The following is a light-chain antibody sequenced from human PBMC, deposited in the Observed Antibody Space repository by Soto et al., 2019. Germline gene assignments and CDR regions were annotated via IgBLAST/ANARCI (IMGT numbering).Light chain of an antibody. V-gene: IGKV1-6*01. CDR2: GAS. J-gene: IGKJ2*01. CDR3: LQDYNYPRT. Sequence: AIQMTQFPASLSASVGDRVTITCRASQGIRDELGWYQQKPGKAPKLLIYGASRLESGVPSRFSGSGSGTDFSLTIYSLRPEDSATYFCLQDYNYPRTFGQGTKLHIK. CDR1: QGIRDE.